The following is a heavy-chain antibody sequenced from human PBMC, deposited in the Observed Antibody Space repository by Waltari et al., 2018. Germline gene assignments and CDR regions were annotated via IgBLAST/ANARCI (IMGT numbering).Heavy chain of an antibody. J-gene: IGHJ4*02. Sequence: QVQLQESGPGLVKPSETLSLPCTVSGGSISSYYWTWIRQPAGKGLEWIGRIYTSGSTNYNPSLKSRVTMSVDTSKNQFSLKLSSVTAADTAVYYCASTYYDFWSGEEADYWGQGTLVTVSS. V-gene: IGHV4-4*07. CDR3: ASTYYDFWSGEEADY. CDR2: IYTSGST. CDR1: GGSISSYY. D-gene: IGHD3-3*01.